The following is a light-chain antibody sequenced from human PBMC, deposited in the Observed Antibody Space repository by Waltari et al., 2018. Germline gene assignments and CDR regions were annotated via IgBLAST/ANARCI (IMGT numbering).Light chain of an antibody. CDR2: GTS. CDR1: HDIRGF. CDR3: QQYYSTPQT. Sequence: DIYMAQSPSSLSASVGDRVTISCRASHDIRGFLAWYQHKPGQAPKLLLYGTSRLESGVPPRFSGSDSGTTFTLTISLLQPEDSATYYCQQYYSTPQTFDQGTKVEI. J-gene: IGKJ1*01. V-gene: IGKV1-NL1*01.